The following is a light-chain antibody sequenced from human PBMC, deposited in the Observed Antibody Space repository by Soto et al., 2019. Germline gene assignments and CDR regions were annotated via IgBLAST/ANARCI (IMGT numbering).Light chain of an antibody. V-gene: IGKV3D-15*01. J-gene: IGKJ4*01. CDR3: QQRSNWPPP. Sequence: VMKQSAAALSVSPGERATLSCRASQSVSSNLAWYQQRPGQAPRLLIYGASTRATGIPARFSGSGSGTEFTLTISSLQSEDFAVYYCQQRSNWPPPFGGGTKVDI. CDR2: GAS. CDR1: QSVSSN.